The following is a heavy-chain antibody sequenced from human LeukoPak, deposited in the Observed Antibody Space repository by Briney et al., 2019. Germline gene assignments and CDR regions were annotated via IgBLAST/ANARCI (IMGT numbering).Heavy chain of an antibody. V-gene: IGHV4-39*07. J-gene: IGHJ4*02. CDR3: ARGIYNDYYFDY. D-gene: IGHD5-24*01. Sequence: SETLSLTCTVSGGSISSSSYYWGWIRQPPGKGLEWIGSIYYSGSTYYNPSLKSRVTISVDTSKNQFSLKLRSVTAADTAVYYCARGIYNDYYFDYWGQGTLVTVSS. CDR1: GGSISSSSYY. CDR2: IYYSGST.